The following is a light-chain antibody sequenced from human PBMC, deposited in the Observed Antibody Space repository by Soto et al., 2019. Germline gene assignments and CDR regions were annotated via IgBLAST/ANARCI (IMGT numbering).Light chain of an antibody. J-gene: IGLJ2*01. Sequence: QSALTQPPSASGTPGQRVTISCSGSDSNIATNYVYWFQQLPGTAPKLLIYSNNQRPSGVPDRFSGSKSGTSASLAISGLRSEDEAHYYCAAWDDSLSGVFGGGTKVTVL. V-gene: IGLV1-47*02. CDR2: SNN. CDR3: AAWDDSLSGV. CDR1: DSNIATNY.